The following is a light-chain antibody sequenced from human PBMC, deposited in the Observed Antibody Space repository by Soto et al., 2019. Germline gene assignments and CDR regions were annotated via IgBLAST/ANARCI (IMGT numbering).Light chain of an antibody. CDR1: QSISSW. J-gene: IGKJ5*01. CDR2: DAS. Sequence: QIPQATSTLSESVRYKDTLTCRASQSISSWLAWYQQKPGKAPKLLIYDASSLESGVPSRFSGSGSGTEFTLTVSGLQPDEFATYYCQLFNSYPITFGQGTRLEIK. CDR3: QLFNSYPIT. V-gene: IGKV1-5*01.